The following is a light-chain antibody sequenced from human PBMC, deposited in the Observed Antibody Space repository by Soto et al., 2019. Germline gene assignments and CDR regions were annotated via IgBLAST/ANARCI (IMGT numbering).Light chain of an antibody. CDR1: SSDVGGSNY. Sequence: QSALTQSASVSGSPGQSITISCTGTSSDVGGSNYVSWHQQHPGKAPKLIIYDVSNRPSGVSNRFSGSKSGNTASLTISGLQAEDEADYYCSSYTTSSTWVFGGGTQLTVL. CDR2: DVS. CDR3: SSYTTSSTWV. V-gene: IGLV2-14*01. J-gene: IGLJ3*02.